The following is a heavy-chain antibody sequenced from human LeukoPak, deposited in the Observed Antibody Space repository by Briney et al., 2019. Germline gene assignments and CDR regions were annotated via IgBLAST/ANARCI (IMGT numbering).Heavy chain of an antibody. Sequence: SETLSLTCTVSGGSISSGSYYWSWIRQPAGKGLEWLGRIYTSGSTNYNPSLKSRVTISVDTSKNQFSLKLSSVTAADTAVYYCAREADIVVVPAAMGIDPWGQGTLVTVSS. V-gene: IGHV4-61*02. CDR3: AREADIVVVPAAMGIDP. CDR1: GGSISSGSYY. CDR2: IYTSGST. J-gene: IGHJ5*02. D-gene: IGHD2-2*01.